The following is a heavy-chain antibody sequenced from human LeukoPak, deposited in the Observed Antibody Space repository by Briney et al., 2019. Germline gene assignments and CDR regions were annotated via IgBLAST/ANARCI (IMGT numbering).Heavy chain of an antibody. CDR2: INHSGST. V-gene: IGHV4-34*01. Sequence: SETLSLTCAVSGGSFSGYFWSWIRQPPGKGLEWIGEINHSGSTNYSPSLKSRAAISLDTSKNHFSLRMSSMTATDTAIYYCARGARDRIDDYFDYWGQGSLVTVSS. J-gene: IGHJ4*02. CDR3: ARGARDRIDDYFDY. CDR1: GGSFSGYF. D-gene: IGHD2-21*02.